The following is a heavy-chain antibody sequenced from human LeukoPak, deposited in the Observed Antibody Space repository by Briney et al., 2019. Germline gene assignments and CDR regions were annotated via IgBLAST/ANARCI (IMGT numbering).Heavy chain of an antibody. J-gene: IGHJ6*03. V-gene: IGHV1-46*01. CDR2: ISPSGGST. CDR3: ARPAGISLGRDYYMDV. CDR1: GYTFTSYY. D-gene: IGHD3-16*01. Sequence: ASVKVSCKASGYTFTSYYMHWVRQAPGQGLEWMGIISPSGGSTSYAQKFQGRVTITRDTSTSTVYMELSSLRSEDTAVYYCARPAGISLGRDYYMDVWGKGTTVTVSS.